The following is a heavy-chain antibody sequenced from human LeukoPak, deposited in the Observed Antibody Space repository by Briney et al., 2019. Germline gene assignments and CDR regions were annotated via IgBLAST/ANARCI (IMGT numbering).Heavy chain of an antibody. J-gene: IGHJ5*02. CDR1: GFTFSNYW. D-gene: IGHD2-2*01. CDR3: LSLVVPAALSGFDP. CDR2: IDGDGTGT. V-gene: IGHV3-74*01. Sequence: PGGSLRLSCAASGFTFSNYWMHWVRQDPGKGLVWVSRIDGDGTGTSYADSVKGRFTTSRDNAKNTLYLQMNSLRVEDTAVYYCLSLVVPAALSGFDPWGQGTLVTVSS.